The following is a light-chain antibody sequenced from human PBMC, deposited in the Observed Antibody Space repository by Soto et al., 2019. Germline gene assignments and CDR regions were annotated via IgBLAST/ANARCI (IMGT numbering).Light chain of an antibody. J-gene: IGLJ1*01. CDR1: ISEFVLYNY. V-gene: IGLV2-14*01. CDR2: GVN. Sequence: QSALAQPASVSGSPGQLITISCSGTISEFVLYNYVAWYQQHPGKAPKLMIYGVNNRPSGVSNRFSGSNSGTKASPAFSCEQGNDQADYYCSSYTISSALHVFGSGTKIT. CDR3: SSYTISSALHV.